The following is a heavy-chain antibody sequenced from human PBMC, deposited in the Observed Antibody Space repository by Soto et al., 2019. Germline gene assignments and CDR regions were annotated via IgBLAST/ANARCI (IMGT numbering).Heavy chain of an antibody. J-gene: IGHJ3*01. CDR3: AKDRLMLTMVVVGAFDF. V-gene: IGHV3-23*01. D-gene: IGHD3-22*01. CDR2: ISGSGSTT. Sequence: LRLSCAASGFSFNNHAMTWVRQAPGKGLEWVSGISGSGSTTHYADSVKGRFTISRDNSKDTLYLQMNSLRADDTAVYFCAKDRLMLTMVVVGAFDFWGLGTMVTVSS. CDR1: GFSFNNHA.